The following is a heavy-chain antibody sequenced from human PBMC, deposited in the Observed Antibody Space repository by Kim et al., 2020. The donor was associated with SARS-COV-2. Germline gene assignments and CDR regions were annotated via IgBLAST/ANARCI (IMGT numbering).Heavy chain of an antibody. Sequence: GGSLRLSCAASGFTFSSYAMHWVRQAPGKGLEWVAVISYDGSNKYYADSVKGRFTISRDNSKNTLYLQMNSLRAEDTAVYYCARVYYDILTGYYHYYGMDVWGQVTTVTVSS. V-gene: IGHV3-30*04. CDR3: ARVYYDILTGYYHYYGMDV. CDR2: ISYDGSNK. CDR1: GFTFSSYA. D-gene: IGHD3-9*01. J-gene: IGHJ6*02.